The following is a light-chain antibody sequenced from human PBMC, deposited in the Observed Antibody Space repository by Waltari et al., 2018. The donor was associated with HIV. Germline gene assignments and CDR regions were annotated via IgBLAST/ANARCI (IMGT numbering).Light chain of an antibody. CDR2: AAS. CDR3: QQFNSYPLS. V-gene: IGKV1-9*01. Sequence: DIQLTQSPSFLSASVGDRVTITCRASQGISSYLAWYQQKSGKVPKLLIYAASTLQSGVPSRFDGSGSGTEFTLTISSLQPEDFATYYCQQFNSYPLSFGQGTKLQIK. J-gene: IGKJ2*03. CDR1: QGISSY.